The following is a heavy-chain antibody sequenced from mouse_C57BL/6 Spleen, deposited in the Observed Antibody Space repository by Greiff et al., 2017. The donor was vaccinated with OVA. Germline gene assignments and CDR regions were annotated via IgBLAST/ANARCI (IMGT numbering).Heavy chain of an antibody. Sequence: VQLQQPGAELVKPGASVKLSCKASGYTFTSYWMHWVKQRPGRGLEWIGRIDPNRGGTKYNEKFKSKATLTVDKPSSTAYMQLSSLTSEDSAVYYCARGDYGSSYNYAMDYWGQGTSVTVSS. CDR3: ARGDYGSSYNYAMDY. CDR2: IDPNRGGT. V-gene: IGHV1-72*01. D-gene: IGHD1-1*01. J-gene: IGHJ4*01. CDR1: GYTFTSYW.